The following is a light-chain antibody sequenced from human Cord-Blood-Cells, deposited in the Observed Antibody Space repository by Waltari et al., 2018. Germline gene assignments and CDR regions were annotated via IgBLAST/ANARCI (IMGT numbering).Light chain of an antibody. CDR2: AAS. Sequence: IQMTQSPSSLSASVGDRVTITCRASQSISSYLNWYQQKPGKAPKLLIYAASSLQSGGPSMLSGSGSGTEFTLTISSLQPEDFATDYCQQSYSTPLTFGGGTKVEIK. J-gene: IGKJ4*01. V-gene: IGKV1-39*01. CDR1: QSISSY. CDR3: QQSYSTPLT.